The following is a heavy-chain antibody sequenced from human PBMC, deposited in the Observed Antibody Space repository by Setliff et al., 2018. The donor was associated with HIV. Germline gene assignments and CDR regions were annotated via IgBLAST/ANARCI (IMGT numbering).Heavy chain of an antibody. J-gene: IGHJ6*03. D-gene: IGHD6-19*01. CDR1: GGSISSSSYY. V-gene: IGHV4-39*01. CDR2: ISYSGNI. Sequence: SCTVSGGSISSSSYYWGWIRQPPGKGLEWIGSISYSGNIYYNASLKSRVTISLDTSKRQLSLRLTSVTAADTAVYYCARHVILLEWLSYFYMDVWGKGATVTVSS. CDR3: ARHVILLEWLSYFYMDV.